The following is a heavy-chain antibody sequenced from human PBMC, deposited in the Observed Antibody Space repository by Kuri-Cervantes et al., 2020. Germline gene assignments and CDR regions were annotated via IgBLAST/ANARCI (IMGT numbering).Heavy chain of an antibody. D-gene: IGHD6-13*01. J-gene: IGHJ5*02. V-gene: IGHV4-38-2*02. CDR3: ARDHPGYSSSWFGWFDP. CDR2: IHHSGST. CDR1: AYSISSGYY. Sequence: SETLSLTCAVFAYSISSGYYWGWIRQPPGKGLEWIGSIHHSGSTYYNPSLKSRVTVSVDTSKNQFSLKLSSVTAADTAVYYCARDHPGYSSSWFGWFDPWGQGTLVTDSS.